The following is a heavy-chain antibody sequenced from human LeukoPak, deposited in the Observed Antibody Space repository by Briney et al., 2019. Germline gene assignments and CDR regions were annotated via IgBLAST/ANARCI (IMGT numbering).Heavy chain of an antibody. V-gene: IGHV3-64*01. J-gene: IGHJ4*02. Sequence: GGSLRLSCAASGFTFSNYAMYWVRQAPGKGLEYVSAISSNGGNTYYANSVRGRFTISRENSKNTLYLQMGSLRAEDMAVYYCARSQYTGGSYYDYWGQGTLVTVSS. D-gene: IGHD1-26*01. CDR2: ISSNGGNT. CDR3: ARSQYTGGSYYDY. CDR1: GFTFSNYA.